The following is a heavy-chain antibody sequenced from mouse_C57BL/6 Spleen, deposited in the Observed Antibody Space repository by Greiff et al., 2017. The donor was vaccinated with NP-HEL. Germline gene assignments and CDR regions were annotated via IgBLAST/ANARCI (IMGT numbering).Heavy chain of an antibody. J-gene: IGHJ2*01. CDR2: TNPTNGRT. D-gene: IGHD5-1*01. Sequence: QVQLQQPGAELVKAGASVKMSCKASGYTFTSYWMHWVKQRLGQGLEWFAETNPTNGRTYYNEKFKSKATLTVDKSSSTAYMLLSVTTFEDSAVYYCARIKKIVPTYFDYWGQGTTLTVSS. CDR1: GYTFTSYW. CDR3: ARIKKIVPTYFDY. V-gene: IGHV1S81*02.